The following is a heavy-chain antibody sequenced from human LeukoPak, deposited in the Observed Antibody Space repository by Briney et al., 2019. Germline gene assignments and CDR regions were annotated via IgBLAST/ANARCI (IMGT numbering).Heavy chain of an antibody. CDR2: INPNSGGT. Sequence: ASVKVSCKASGYTFTGYYMHWVRQAPGQGLEWMGWINPNSGGTNYAQKFQGRVTMTRDTSISTAYMELSRLRSDDTAVYYCAEDHTAEYYFDYWGQGTLVTVSS. J-gene: IGHJ4*02. V-gene: IGHV1-2*02. CDR1: GYTFTGYY. CDR3: AEDHTAEYYFDY. D-gene: IGHD5-18*01.